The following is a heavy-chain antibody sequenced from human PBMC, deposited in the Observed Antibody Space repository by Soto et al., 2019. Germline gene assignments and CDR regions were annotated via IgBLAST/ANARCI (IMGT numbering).Heavy chain of an antibody. Sequence: QVQLVESGGGAVQPGRSLRLSCAASGFTFSSYGMHWVRQAPGKGLEWVAVIWYDGSNKYYADSVKGRFTISRDNSKNTLYLQMNSLRAEDTAVYYCARGFQLVPIDYWGQGTLVTVSS. J-gene: IGHJ4*02. CDR2: IWYDGSNK. CDR3: ARGFQLVPIDY. D-gene: IGHD6-13*01. V-gene: IGHV3-33*01. CDR1: GFTFSSYG.